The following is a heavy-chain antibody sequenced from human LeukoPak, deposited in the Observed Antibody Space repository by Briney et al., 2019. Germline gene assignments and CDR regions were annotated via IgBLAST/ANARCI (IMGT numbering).Heavy chain of an antibody. CDR1: GGSISSYY. V-gene: IGHV4-59*01. J-gene: IGHJ4*02. D-gene: IGHD2-2*01. CDR3: ARDNPLQYQPGPNFDY. Sequence: SETLSLTCTVSGGSISSYYWSWIRQPPGMGLEWIGYIYYSGSTDYNPSLKSRVTISVDTSKNQFSLKLSSVTTADTAVYYCARDNPLQYQPGPNFDYWGQGTLVTVSS. CDR2: IYYSGST.